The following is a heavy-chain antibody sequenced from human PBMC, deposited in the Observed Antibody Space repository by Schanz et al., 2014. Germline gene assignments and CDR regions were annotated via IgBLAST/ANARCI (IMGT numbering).Heavy chain of an antibody. CDR1: GFNSDDYA. V-gene: IGHV3-23*01. CDR3: AKQHIVRGVIYLNWFDS. CDR2: MNESHSTI. J-gene: IGHJ5*01. Sequence: EVHLLDSGGGLVQPGGSLRLSCTASGFNSDDYAMHWVRQAPGKGLEWVSAMNESHSTIYYADSVRGRFTISRDNAENTLFLQMNSLRAEDTAVYYCAKQHIVRGVIYLNWFDSWGQGTLVTVSS. D-gene: IGHD3-10*01.